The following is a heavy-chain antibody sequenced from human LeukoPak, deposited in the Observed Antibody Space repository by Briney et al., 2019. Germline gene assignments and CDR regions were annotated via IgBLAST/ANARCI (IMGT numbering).Heavy chain of an antibody. V-gene: IGHV1-2*02. D-gene: IGHD6-13*01. Sequence: ASVKVSCKASGYTFTGYYMHWVRQAPGQGLEWMGWINPKSGGTNYERKFQGRVTMTRDTSITTAYMELSRLRSDDTAVYYCATWSSSWSAFDLWGQGTMVAVSS. CDR1: GYTFTGYY. CDR3: ATWSSSWSAFDL. J-gene: IGHJ3*01. CDR2: INPKSGGT.